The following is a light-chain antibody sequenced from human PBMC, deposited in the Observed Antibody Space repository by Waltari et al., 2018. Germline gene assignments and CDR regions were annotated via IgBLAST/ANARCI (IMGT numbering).Light chain of an antibody. V-gene: IGLV2-14*01. CDR2: EVS. J-gene: IGLJ2*01. CDR3: SSYTSSSTVV. Sequence: QSALTQPASVSGSPGQSIPISCTGTSSDVGRYNSVSWYQQHPGKAPKLMIYEVSNRPSGVSNRFSGSKSGNTASLTISGLQAEDEADYYCSSYTSSSTVVFGGGTKLTVL. CDR1: SSDVGRYNS.